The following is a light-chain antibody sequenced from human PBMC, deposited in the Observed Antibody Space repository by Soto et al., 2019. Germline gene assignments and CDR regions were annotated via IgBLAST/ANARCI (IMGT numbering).Light chain of an antibody. CDR3: QQYGSSRGT. Sequence: EIVLTQSPGTVSLSPGERATLSCRASQSVSSSYLAWYQQKPGQPPRLLMYGAPSRATGIPDRFSGSGSGTDFTLTISRLEPEDFAVFYCQQYGSSRGTFGQGTKVDIK. J-gene: IGKJ1*01. CDR2: GAP. CDR1: QSVSSSY. V-gene: IGKV3-20*01.